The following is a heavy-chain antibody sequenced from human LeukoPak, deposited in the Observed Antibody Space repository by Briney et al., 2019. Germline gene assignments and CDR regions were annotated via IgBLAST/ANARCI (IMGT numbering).Heavy chain of an antibody. D-gene: IGHD2-2*01. J-gene: IGHJ3*02. CDR3: ARDPGRDIVVVPAADDAFDI. V-gene: IGHV4-30-2*06. CDR2: IWPSGST. Sequence: SQTLSLTCSVSGGSISSGPYFWSWIRQSPGQGLEWIGYIWPSGSTNYNPSLSGRVAISLDKSRNHFTLMVTAVTAADTAVYYCARDPGRDIVVVPAADDAFDIWGQGTMVTVSS. CDR1: GGSISSGPYF.